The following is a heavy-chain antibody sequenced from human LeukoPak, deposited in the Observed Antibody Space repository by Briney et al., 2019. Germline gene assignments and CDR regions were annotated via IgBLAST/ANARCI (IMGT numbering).Heavy chain of an antibody. CDR3: ARGDIVVVPAAQRYFDY. Sequence: ASVKVSCKASGYTFTSYYMHWVRQAPGQGLEWMGIINPSGGSTSYAQKFQGRVTMTRDTSTSTVYMELSSLRSEDTAVYYCARGDIVVVPAAQRYFDYWGQGTLVTVSS. V-gene: IGHV1-46*01. CDR1: GYTFTSYY. CDR2: INPSGGST. J-gene: IGHJ4*02. D-gene: IGHD2-2*01.